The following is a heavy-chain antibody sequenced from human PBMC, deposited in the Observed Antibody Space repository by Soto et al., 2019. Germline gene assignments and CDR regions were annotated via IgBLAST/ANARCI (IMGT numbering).Heavy chain of an antibody. J-gene: IGHJ5*02. D-gene: IGHD3-3*01. V-gene: IGHV1-8*01. CDR1: GYTFTSDD. CDR3: ARNYAFWSGEEWFDP. Sequence: QVQLVQSGAEVKKPGASVKVSCKASGYTFTSDDINWVRQATGQGLEWMGWMNPNSGNTGYAKKFQARVTMTTNTSISTAYMELSSLRSEDTAVYYCARNYAFWSGEEWFDPWGQGTLVTVSS. CDR2: MNPNSGNT.